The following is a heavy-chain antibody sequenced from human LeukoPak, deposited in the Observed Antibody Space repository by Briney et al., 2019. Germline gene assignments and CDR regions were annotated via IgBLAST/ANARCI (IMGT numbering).Heavy chain of an antibody. V-gene: IGHV3-53*01. CDR3: ANTYYDFWSGSAGYMDV. J-gene: IGHJ6*03. Sequence: GGSPRLSCAASGFTVSSNYMSWVRQAPGKGLEWVSVIYSGGSTYYADSVKGRFTISRDNSKNTLYLQMNSLRAEDTAVYYCANTYYDFWSGSAGYMDVWGKGTTVTVSS. CDR2: IYSGGST. D-gene: IGHD3-3*01. CDR1: GFTVSSNY.